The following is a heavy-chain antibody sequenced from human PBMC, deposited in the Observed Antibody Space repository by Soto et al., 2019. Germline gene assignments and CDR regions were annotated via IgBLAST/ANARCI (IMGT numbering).Heavy chain of an antibody. J-gene: IGHJ6*02. Sequence: SETLSLTCSVSGGSISSGYWTWIRQPPGKGLEWIGYIYYGGSINYNPALKSRVIISVDTAKNQFSLKLSSVTAADTAVYYCARVGAEAGTSIYYYYYGMDVWGQGTTVTVSS. D-gene: IGHD6-19*01. V-gene: IGHV4-59*01. CDR3: ARVGAEAGTSIYYYYYGMDV. CDR2: IYYGGSI. CDR1: GGSISSGY.